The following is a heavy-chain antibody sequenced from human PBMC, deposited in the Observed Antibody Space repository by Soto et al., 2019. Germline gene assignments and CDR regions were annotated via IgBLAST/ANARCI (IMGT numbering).Heavy chain of an antibody. Sequence: QVTLKESGPVLVKPTETLTLTCTVSGFSLSNARMGVSWIRQPPGKALEWLAHIFSNDEKSYSTSLKSRLTISKDTSKSQVVLTMTNIDPVDTATYYCARETILGYCTNGVCYNYYYYGMDVWGQGTTVTVSS. D-gene: IGHD2-8*01. CDR1: GFSLSNARMG. CDR2: IFSNDEK. J-gene: IGHJ6*02. CDR3: ARETILGYCTNGVCYNYYYYGMDV. V-gene: IGHV2-26*01.